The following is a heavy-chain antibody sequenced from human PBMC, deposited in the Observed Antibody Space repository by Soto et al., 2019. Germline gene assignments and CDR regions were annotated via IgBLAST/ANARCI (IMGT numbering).Heavy chain of an antibody. Sequence: PGGSLRLSCATSGFAFSSYWMNWVRQVPGKGLDCVANIKQDGSEINYVDSVRGRFTISRDNANSSLFLQMNSLRAEDTAVYYCARAPADDYDILTGYYELAYWGQGTLVTVSS. D-gene: IGHD3-9*01. CDR3: ARAPADDYDILTGYYELAY. CDR2: IKQDGSEI. J-gene: IGHJ4*02. CDR1: GFAFSSYW. V-gene: IGHV3-7*02.